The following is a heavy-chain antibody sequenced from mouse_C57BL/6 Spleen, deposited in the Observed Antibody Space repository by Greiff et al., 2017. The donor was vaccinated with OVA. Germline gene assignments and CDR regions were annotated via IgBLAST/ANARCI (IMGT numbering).Heavy chain of an antibody. D-gene: IGHD1-1*01. CDR1: GYTFTDYE. CDR3: TRTPITTVVATRAMDD. CDR2: IDPETGGT. Sequence: QVQLQQSGAELVRPGASVTLSCKASGYTFTDYEMHWVKQTPVHGLEWIGAIDPETGGTAYNQKFKGKAILTADKSSSTAYMELRSLTSEDSAVYYCTRTPITTVVATRAMDDWGQGTSVTVSS. V-gene: IGHV1-15*01. J-gene: IGHJ4*01.